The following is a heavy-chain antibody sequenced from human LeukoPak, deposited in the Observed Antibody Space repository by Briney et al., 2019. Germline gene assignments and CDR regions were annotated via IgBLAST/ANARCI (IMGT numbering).Heavy chain of an antibody. CDR3: GRGVSDY. CDR2: IYHSGST. J-gene: IGHJ4*02. V-gene: IGHV4-4*02. Sequence: SGTLSLTCAVSGGSISSGDWWSWVRQPPGKGLEWIGEIYHSGSTNYHPSLKSRVTIAVDKSTNQFSLKLSSVTAADTAVYYCGRGVSDYWGQGIVVTVSS. CDR1: GGSISSGDW.